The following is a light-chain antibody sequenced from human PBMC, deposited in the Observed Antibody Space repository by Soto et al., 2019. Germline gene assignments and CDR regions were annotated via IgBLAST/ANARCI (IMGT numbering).Light chain of an antibody. Sequence: ELVLTPSPGTLSLSPGERAPISCRASQSVSSNLSWYQQKPGQAPRLIIYGASTRATGIPARFSGSGSGTDFTLTISRLEPEDFAVYYCQQYGSSGTFGQGTKVDI. V-gene: IGKV3-20*01. CDR1: QSVSSN. CDR3: QQYGSSGT. J-gene: IGKJ1*01. CDR2: GAS.